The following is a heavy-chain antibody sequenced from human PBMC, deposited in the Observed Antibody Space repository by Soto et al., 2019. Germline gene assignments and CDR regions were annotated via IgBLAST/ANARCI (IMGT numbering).Heavy chain of an antibody. CDR1: GYTFTDYG. CDR3: SWGGYSGGGATVY. D-gene: IGHD1-26*01. CDR2: MNPKSGDT. V-gene: IGHV1-8*01. Sequence: QVQLVQSGAEVKMPGASVKVSCKASGYTFTDYGINWVRQATGQGLEWMGWMNPKSGDTVYAQKFQGRVSMTRATSTSTRYMQLNNLRSDYSAVYYCSWGGYSGGGATVYWGQRTLVPVSS. J-gene: IGHJ4*02.